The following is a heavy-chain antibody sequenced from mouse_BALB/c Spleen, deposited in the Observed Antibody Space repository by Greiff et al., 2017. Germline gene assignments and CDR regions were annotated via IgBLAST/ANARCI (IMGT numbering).Heavy chain of an antibody. D-gene: IGHD3-3*01. V-gene: IGHV5-6*01. CDR1: GFTFSSYG. J-gene: IGHJ4*01. CDR2: ISSGGSYT. CDR3: ARGGYSRNYAMDY. Sequence: EVKLMESGGDLVKPGGSLKLSCAASGFTFSSYGMSWVRQTPDKRLEWVATISSGGSYTYYPDSVKGRFTISRDNAKNTLYLQMSSLKSEDTAMYYCARGGYSRNYAMDYWGQGTSVTVSS.